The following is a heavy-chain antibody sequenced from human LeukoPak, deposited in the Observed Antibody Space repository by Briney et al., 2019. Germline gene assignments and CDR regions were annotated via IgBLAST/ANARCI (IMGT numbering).Heavy chain of an antibody. CDR1: GFTFSSYA. V-gene: IGHV3-23*01. Sequence: GGSLRLSCAASGFTFSSYAMSWVRQAPGKGLEWVSAISGSGGSTYYADSVKGRFTISRDNSKNTLYLQMNSLTVEDTAVYYCAKDIDWLAFEDWGQGTLVTVSS. CDR2: ISGSGGST. J-gene: IGHJ4*02. D-gene: IGHD6-19*01. CDR3: AKDIDWLAFED.